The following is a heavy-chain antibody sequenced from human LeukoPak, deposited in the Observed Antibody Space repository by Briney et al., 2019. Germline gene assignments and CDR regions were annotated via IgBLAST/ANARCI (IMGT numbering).Heavy chain of an antibody. D-gene: IGHD3-10*01. CDR2: ISGSGGST. Sequence: GGSLRLSCAASGFTFSSYAMSWVRQAPGKGLEWVSAISGSGGSTYYADSVKGRFTISRDNSKNTLYLQMNSLRAEDTAVYYCAKDRVVGYYGSGSYYNEDYFDYWGQGTLVTVSS. CDR3: AKDRVVGYYGSGSYYNEDYFDY. V-gene: IGHV3-23*01. CDR1: GFTFSSYA. J-gene: IGHJ4*02.